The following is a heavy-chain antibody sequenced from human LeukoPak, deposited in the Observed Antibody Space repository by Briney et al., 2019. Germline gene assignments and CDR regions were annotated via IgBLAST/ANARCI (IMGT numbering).Heavy chain of an antibody. CDR2: INHSGST. J-gene: IGHJ4*02. Sequence: SETLSLTCAVYGGSFSGYYWSWIRQPPGKGLEWIGEINHSGSTNYNPSLKSRVTISVDTSKNQFSLKLSSVTAADTAVYYCARSPKATAGSSVSFDYWGQGTLVTVSS. V-gene: IGHV4-34*01. CDR3: ARSPKATAGSSVSFDY. CDR1: GGSFSGYY. D-gene: IGHD6-13*01.